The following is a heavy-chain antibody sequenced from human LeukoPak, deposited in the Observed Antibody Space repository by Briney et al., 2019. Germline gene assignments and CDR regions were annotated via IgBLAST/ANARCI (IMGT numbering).Heavy chain of an antibody. Sequence: PTGGSLRLSCAASGFTFSSYAMSWVRQAPGKGLEWVSAISGRGGSTYYADSVKGRFTISRDNSKNTLYLQMNSLRAEDTAVYYCAKDEQHKYYYDSSGYYGYDYWGQGTLVTVSS. D-gene: IGHD3-22*01. CDR3: AKDEQHKYYYDSSGYYGYDY. V-gene: IGHV3-23*01. CDR2: ISGRGGST. J-gene: IGHJ4*02. CDR1: GFTFSSYA.